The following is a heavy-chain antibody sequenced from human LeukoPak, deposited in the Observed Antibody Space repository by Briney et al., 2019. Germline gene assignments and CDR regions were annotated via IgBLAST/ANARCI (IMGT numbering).Heavy chain of an antibody. Sequence: GGSLRLSCAASGFTFSSYSMSWVRQAPGKGLEWVSSISSSSSYIYYADSVKGRFTISRDNAKNSLYLQMNSLRAEDTAVYYCATGGYYDSSANYYWGQGTLVTVSS. J-gene: IGHJ4*02. CDR2: ISSSSSYI. V-gene: IGHV3-21*01. CDR1: GFTFSSYS. CDR3: ATGGYYDSSANYY. D-gene: IGHD3-22*01.